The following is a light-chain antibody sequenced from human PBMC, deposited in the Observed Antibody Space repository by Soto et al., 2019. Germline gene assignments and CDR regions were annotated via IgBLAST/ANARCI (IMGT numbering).Light chain of an antibody. J-gene: IGKJ3*01. CDR3: QHYNNLPPFT. CDR1: QDIRTS. Sequence: DIQMTQSPSSLSASVGARVSITCQASQDIRTSLSWFQHKPGRAPKLLIYGASYLETGVPSRFRGSGSGTDFTFTISSLQPEDIATYNCQHYNNLPPFTFGPGTIVDIK. CDR2: GAS. V-gene: IGKV1-33*01.